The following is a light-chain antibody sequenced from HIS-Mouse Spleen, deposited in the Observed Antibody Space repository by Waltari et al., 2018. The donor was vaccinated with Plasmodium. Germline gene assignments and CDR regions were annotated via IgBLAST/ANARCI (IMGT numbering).Light chain of an antibody. CDR3: MIWPSNASGV. CDR2: SYSDSDK. V-gene: IGLV5-37*01. J-gene: IGLJ3*02. CDR1: SDINVGSHY. Sequence: QPVLTQPPSSSASPGESARLTCPLHSDINVGSHYISWYQPPPRSPPRYLLYSYSDSDKGQGSGVPSRFSGSKDASANTGILLISGLQSEDEADYYCMIWPSNASGVFGGGTKLTVL.